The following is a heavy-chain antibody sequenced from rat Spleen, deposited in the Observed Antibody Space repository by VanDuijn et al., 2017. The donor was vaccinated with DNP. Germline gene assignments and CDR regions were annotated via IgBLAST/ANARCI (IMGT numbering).Heavy chain of an antibody. CDR2: ISNTGGNT. CDR3: ATFLTIPPMDA. J-gene: IGHJ4*01. Sequence: EVQLVESGGGLVQPGRSLKLSCVASGFTFNNYWMTWIRQAPGKGLEWVASISNTGGNTYYLDSVKGRFTISRDNAKSTLYLQMGSLRSEDTATYYCATFLTIPPMDAWGQGASVTVSS. V-gene: IGHV5-31*01. CDR1: GFTFNNYW. D-gene: IGHD1-3*01.